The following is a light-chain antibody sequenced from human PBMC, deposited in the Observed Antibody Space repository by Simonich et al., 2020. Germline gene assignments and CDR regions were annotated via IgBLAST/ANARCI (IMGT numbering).Light chain of an antibody. J-gene: IGLJ3*02. Sequence: QSALTQPASVSGSPGQSITISCTGTSRDVGGYNYVSWYQQHPGKAPKLMIYDVSKRPSGVSNRFSGSKSGNTASLTISGLQAEDEADYYCSSYTSGSTWVFGGGTKLTVL. V-gene: IGLV2-14*01. CDR1: SRDVGGYNY. CDR3: SSYTSGSTWV. CDR2: DVS.